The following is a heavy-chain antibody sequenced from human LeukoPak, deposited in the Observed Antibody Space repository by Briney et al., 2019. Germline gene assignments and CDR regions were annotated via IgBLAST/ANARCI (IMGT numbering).Heavy chain of an antibody. CDR2: ISGSGGST. V-gene: IGHV3-23*01. J-gene: IGHJ4*02. Sequence: GGSLRLSCAASGFTFSSYAMSWVRQAPGKGLEWVSAISGSGGSTYYADSVKGRFTISRDNSKNTLYLQMNSLRAEDTAVYPCTKDLWDCSSSSCYWGSFDYWGQGTLVTVSS. CDR1: GFTFSSYA. D-gene: IGHD2-2*01. CDR3: TKDLWDCSSSSCYWGSFDY.